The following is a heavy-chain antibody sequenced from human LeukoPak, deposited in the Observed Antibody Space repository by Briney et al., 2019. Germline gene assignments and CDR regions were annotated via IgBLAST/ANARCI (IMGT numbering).Heavy chain of an antibody. V-gene: IGHV3-23*01. J-gene: IGHJ6*03. CDR3: AKQVVVKWDYYYYMDV. CDR1: GFTFSSYA. Sequence: GGSLRLSCAASGFTFSSYAMSWVRQAPGKGLEWVSAISGSGGSTYYADSVKGRFTISRDNSKNTLYLQMNSLRAEDAAVYYCAKQVVVKWDYYYYMDVWGKGTTVTVSS. D-gene: IGHD2-15*01. CDR2: ISGSGGST.